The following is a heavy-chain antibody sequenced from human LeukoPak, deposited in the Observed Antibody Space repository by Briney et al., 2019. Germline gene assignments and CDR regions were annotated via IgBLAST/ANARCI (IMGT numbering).Heavy chain of an antibody. CDR2: INPNSGGT. CDR1: EYTFTGYY. V-gene: IGHV1-2*02. CDR3: AQEQDDSSGYYYEGAY. J-gene: IGHJ4*02. D-gene: IGHD3-22*01. Sequence: GASVKVSCKASEYTFTGYYMHWVRQAPGQGLEWMGWINPNSGGTNYAQKFQGRVTMTRDTSISTAYMELSRLRSEDTAVYYCAQEQDDSSGYYYEGAYWGQGTLVTVSS.